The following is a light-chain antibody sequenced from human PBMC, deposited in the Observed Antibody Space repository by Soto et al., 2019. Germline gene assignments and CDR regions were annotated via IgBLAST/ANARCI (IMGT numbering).Light chain of an antibody. CDR2: GVT. J-gene: IGLJ1*01. CDR1: SDNY. CDR3: SSYTNSRTLL. V-gene: IGLV2-14*01. Sequence: QSALTQPASVSGSAGRSITISCTGTSDNYVSWYQQHPGKVPKLMIYGVTNRPSGVSDRFSGSKSGNTASLTISGLQTEDETDYYCSSYTNSRTLLFGAGTKLTV.